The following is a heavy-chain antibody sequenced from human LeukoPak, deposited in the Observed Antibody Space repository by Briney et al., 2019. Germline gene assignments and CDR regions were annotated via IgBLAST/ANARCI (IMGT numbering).Heavy chain of an antibody. V-gene: IGHV3-66*01. CDR3: ARDRAIGWYYFDY. Sequence: PGGSLRLSCAASGFTFSSYAMSWVRQAPGKGLEWVSVIYSGGSTYYADSVKGRFTISRDNSKNTLYLQMNSLRAEDTAVYYCARDRAIGWYYFDYWGQGTLVTVSS. J-gene: IGHJ4*02. CDR1: GFTFSSYA. CDR2: IYSGGST. D-gene: IGHD2-15*01.